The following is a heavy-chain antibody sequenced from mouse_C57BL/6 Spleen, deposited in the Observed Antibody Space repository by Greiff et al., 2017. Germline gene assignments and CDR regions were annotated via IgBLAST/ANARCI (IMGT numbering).Heavy chain of an antibody. J-gene: IGHJ4*01. CDR2: IYPGSGST. Sequence: QVQLQQPGAELVKPGASVKMSCKASGYTFTSYWITWVKQRPGQGLEWIGDIYPGSGSTNYNEKFKSKDTLTVDTSSSTAYMQLSSLTSEDSAVYYCARHYYYGSSYDYYAMDYWGQGTSVTVSA. CDR3: ARHYYYGSSYDYYAMDY. V-gene: IGHV1-55*01. CDR1: GYTFTSYW. D-gene: IGHD1-1*01.